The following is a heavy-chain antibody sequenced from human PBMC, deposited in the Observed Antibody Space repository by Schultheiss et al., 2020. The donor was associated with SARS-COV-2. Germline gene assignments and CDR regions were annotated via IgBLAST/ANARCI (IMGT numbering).Heavy chain of an antibody. CDR3: ARGGIVATRPLFDY. D-gene: IGHD5-12*01. CDR1: GGSFSGYY. V-gene: IGHV4-34*01. CDR2: INHSGNT. Sequence: SQTLSLTCAVYGGSFSGYYWSWIRQPPGKGLEWIGEINHSGNTNYNPSLKSRVTISVDTSKNQFSLKLSSVTAADTAVYYCARGGIVATRPLFDYWGQGTLVTVSS. J-gene: IGHJ4*02.